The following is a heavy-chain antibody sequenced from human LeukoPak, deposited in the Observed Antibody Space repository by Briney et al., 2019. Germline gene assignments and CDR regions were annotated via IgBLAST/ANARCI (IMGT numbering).Heavy chain of an antibody. CDR1: GGSISSGSYY. CDR2: IYTSGST. D-gene: IGHD1-26*01. CDR3: ARDRINSGSYREDY. Sequence: PSQTLSLTCTVPGGSISSGSYYWSWIRQPAGKGLEWIGRIYTSGSTNYNPSLKSRVTISVDTSKNQFSLKLSSVTAADTAVYYCARDRINSGSYREDYWGQGTLVTVSS. V-gene: IGHV4-61*02. J-gene: IGHJ4*02.